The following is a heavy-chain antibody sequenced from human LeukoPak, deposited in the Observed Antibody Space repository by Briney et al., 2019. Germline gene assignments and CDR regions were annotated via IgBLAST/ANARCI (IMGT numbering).Heavy chain of an antibody. CDR3: AKDRGSYCFDY. Sequence: SGGSLRLSCAASGFTFSRNGMHWVRQAPDKGLEWVAVISYDGSNKYYADSVKGRFTISRDNSKNTLYLQMNSLRAEDTAVYYCAKDRGSYCFDYWGQGTLVTVSS. V-gene: IGHV3-30*18. D-gene: IGHD3-10*01. CDR2: ISYDGSNK. CDR1: GFTFSRNG. J-gene: IGHJ4*02.